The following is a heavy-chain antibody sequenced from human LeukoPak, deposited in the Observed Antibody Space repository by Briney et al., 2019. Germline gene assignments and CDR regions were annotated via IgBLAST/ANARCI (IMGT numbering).Heavy chain of an antibody. V-gene: IGHV4-34*01. CDR3: ARLEGGYSYGSYWYFDL. CDR1: GGSFSGYY. D-gene: IGHD5-18*01. Sequence: SETLSLTCAVYGGSFSGYYWSWIRQPPGKGLEWIGEINHSGSTNYNPSLKSRVTISVDTSKNQFSLKLSSVTAADTAVYYCARLEGGYSYGSYWYFDLWGRGTLVTVSS. CDR2: INHSGST. J-gene: IGHJ2*01.